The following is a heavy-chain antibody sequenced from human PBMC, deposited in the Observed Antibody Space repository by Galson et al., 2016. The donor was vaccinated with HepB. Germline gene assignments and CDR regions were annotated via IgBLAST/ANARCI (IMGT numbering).Heavy chain of an antibody. Sequence: SLRLSCAASGFTFSIYGMHWVRQAPGKGLEWVAVTWYDEINKYYADSVKGRFTISRDYSKNTLYLQMNSLRVDDTAVYYCARAFQPYCSSTSCYAGYYHYYGMDVWGQGTTVTVSS. J-gene: IGHJ6*02. V-gene: IGHV3-33*01. D-gene: IGHD2-2*01. CDR1: GFTFSIYG. CDR2: TWYDEINK. CDR3: ARAFQPYCSSTSCYAGYYHYYGMDV.